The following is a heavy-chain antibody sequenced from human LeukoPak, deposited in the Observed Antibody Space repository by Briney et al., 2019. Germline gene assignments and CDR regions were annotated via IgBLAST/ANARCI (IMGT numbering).Heavy chain of an antibody. CDR2: IYYSGST. J-gene: IGHJ4*02. Sequence: ASETLSLTCTVSGGSISSSSYYWGWIRQPPGKGLEWIGSIYYSGSTYYNPSLKSRVTISVDTSKNQFSLKLSSVTAADTAVYYCARVNYGSGSYYSPFPSYYFDYWGQGTLVTVSS. CDR3: ARVNYGSGSYYSPFPSYYFDY. V-gene: IGHV4-39*07. CDR1: GGSISSSSYY. D-gene: IGHD3-10*01.